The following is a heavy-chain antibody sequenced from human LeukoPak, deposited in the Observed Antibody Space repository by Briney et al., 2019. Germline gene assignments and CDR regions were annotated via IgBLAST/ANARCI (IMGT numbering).Heavy chain of an antibody. Sequence: GGSLRLSCAASGFTFSSYSMNWVRQAPGKGLEWVSYISSSSTIYYADSVKGRFTISRDNAKNSLYLQMNSLRAEDTAVYYCARDWEQLVRGGATDDYWGQGTLVTVSS. CDR2: ISSSSTI. CDR1: GFTFSSYS. V-gene: IGHV3-48*04. CDR3: ARDWEQLVRGGATDDY. D-gene: IGHD6-6*01. J-gene: IGHJ4*02.